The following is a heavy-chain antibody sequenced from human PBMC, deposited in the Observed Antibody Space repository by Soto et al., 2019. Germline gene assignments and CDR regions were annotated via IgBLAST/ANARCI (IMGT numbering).Heavy chain of an antibody. V-gene: IGHV3-7*03. CDR3: ARDHLILPAHDFFYGSDV. CDR2: IPQDGVDG. CDR1: GFTFSMYS. Sequence: VGSLRLSCEVSGFTFSMYSMSWVRQSPGKGLEWVAKIPQDGVDGHYADSVKGRFIISRDNGKNSLHLQLNNLRAEDTAVYYCARDHLILPAHDFFYGSDVWGRGATVTVSS. D-gene: IGHD2-21*02. J-gene: IGHJ6*02.